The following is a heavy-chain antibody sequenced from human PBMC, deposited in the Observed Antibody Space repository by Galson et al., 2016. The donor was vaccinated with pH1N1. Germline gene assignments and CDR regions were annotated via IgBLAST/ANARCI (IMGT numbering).Heavy chain of an antibody. Sequence: SLRLSCAASGFTFTSYAMHWVRQAPGKGLEWVAVILYDGTNESYAGSVKGRFTISRDKTQSTVYLQMNSLRTEDTAVYYCARDSEYSGHEGFHWAQGTLVIVSS. J-gene: IGHJ4*02. CDR2: ILYDGTNE. V-gene: IGHV3-30*04. D-gene: IGHD5-12*01. CDR1: GFTFTSYA. CDR3: ARDSEYSGHEGFH.